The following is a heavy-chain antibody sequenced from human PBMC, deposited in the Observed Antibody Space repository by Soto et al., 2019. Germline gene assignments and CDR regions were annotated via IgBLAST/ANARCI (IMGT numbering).Heavy chain of an antibody. Sequence: GGSLRLSCAASGFTFSSYAMHWVRQAPGKGLEWVAVISYDGSNKYYADSVKGRFTISRDNSKNTLYLQMNSLRAEDTAVYYCARAGEVVVVAATHDATGFDYWGQGTLVTVSS. CDR1: GFTFSSYA. D-gene: IGHD2-15*01. CDR3: ARAGEVVVVAATHDATGFDY. J-gene: IGHJ4*02. V-gene: IGHV3-30-3*01. CDR2: ISYDGSNK.